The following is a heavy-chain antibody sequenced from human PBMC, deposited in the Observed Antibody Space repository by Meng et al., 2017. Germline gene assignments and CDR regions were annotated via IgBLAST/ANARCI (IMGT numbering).Heavy chain of an antibody. Sequence: LQDSGPGLVKPSEPLSLTCTVSCGSISSYYWSWIRQPPGKGLEWIGYIYYSGSTNYNPSLKSRVTISVDTSKNQFSLKLSSVTAADTAVYYCAGGYDFGYWGQGTLVTVSS. CDR3: AGGYDFGY. J-gene: IGHJ4*02. CDR1: CGSISSYY. V-gene: IGHV4-59*12. D-gene: IGHD5-12*01. CDR2: IYYSGST.